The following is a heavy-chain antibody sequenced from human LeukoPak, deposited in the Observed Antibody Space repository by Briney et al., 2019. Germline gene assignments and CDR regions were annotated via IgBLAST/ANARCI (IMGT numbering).Heavy chain of an antibody. V-gene: IGHV4-39*07. D-gene: IGHD3-9*01. J-gene: IGHJ4*02. CDR2: IYYSGST. Sequence: PSETLSLTCTVSGGSISSSSYYWGWIRQPPGKGLEWIGSIYYSGSTYYNPSLKSRVTISVDTSKNQFSLKLSSVTAADTAVYYCARIWMTGDYFDYWGQGTLVTVSS. CDR1: GGSISSSSYY. CDR3: ARIWMTGDYFDY.